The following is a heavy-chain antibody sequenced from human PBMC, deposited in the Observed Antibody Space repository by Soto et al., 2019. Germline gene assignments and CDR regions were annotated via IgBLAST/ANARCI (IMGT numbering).Heavy chain of an antibody. CDR2: IIPIFGTA. D-gene: IGHD2-2*01. V-gene: IGHV1-69*13. J-gene: IGHJ5*02. CDR1: GGTFSSYA. Sequence: SVKVSCKASGGTFSSYAISWVRQAPGQGLEWMGGIIPIFGTANYAQKFQGRVTITADESTSTAYMELSSLRSEDTAVYYCARDWEGYCSSTSCFDRWFDTWGQGTLAPVSS. CDR3: ARDWEGYCSSTSCFDRWFDT.